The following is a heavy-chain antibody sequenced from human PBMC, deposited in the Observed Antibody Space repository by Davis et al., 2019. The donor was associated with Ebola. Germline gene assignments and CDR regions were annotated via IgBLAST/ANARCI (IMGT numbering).Heavy chain of an antibody. Sequence: GSLRLSCTVSGGYISGYYWSWIRQPPGKGLEWIGNLYHGGGTNYSPSLKSRLTISVDTSKNQFSLILPSVTAADTAVYFCARGGILAELPGRWGQGTLVTVSS. J-gene: IGHJ4*02. CDR2: LYHGGGT. CDR1: GGYISGYY. CDR3: ARGGILAELPGR. V-gene: IGHV4-59*01. D-gene: IGHD3-16*01.